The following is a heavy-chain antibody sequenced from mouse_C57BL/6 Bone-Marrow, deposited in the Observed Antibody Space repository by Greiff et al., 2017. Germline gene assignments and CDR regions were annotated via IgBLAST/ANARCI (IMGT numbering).Heavy chain of an antibody. CDR3: AITDY. CDR2: IYPRRGNT. CDR1: GYTFTSYG. Sequence: VQLQQSGAELARPGASVKLSCKASGYTFTSYGISWVKQRTGQGLEWVGEIYPRRGNTYSNEKFKGKATLTADKSASTADMERRSLTSEDAAVYVCAITDYWGQGTTLTDSS. J-gene: IGHJ2*01. V-gene: IGHV1-81*01.